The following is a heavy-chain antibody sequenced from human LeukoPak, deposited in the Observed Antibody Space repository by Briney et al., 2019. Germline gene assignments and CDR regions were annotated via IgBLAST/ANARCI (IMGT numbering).Heavy chain of an antibody. V-gene: IGHV3-30-3*01. CDR1: GFTFSSYA. CDR3: ARDVGAP. Sequence: GRSLRLSCAASGFTFSSYAMHWVRQAPSKGLEWVAVISYDGSNKYYADSVKGRFTISRDNSKNTLYLQMNSLRAEDTAVYYCARDVGAPWGQGTLVTVSS. CDR2: ISYDGSNK. J-gene: IGHJ5*02. D-gene: IGHD4-17*01.